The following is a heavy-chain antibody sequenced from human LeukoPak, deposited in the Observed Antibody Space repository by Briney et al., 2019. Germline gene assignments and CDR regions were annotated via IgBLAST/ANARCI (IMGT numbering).Heavy chain of an antibody. CDR1: GFTFSSYG. CDR2: ISYDGSNK. V-gene: IGHV3-30*18. J-gene: IGHJ4*02. CDR3: AKDHKIYSSGWYPTSLFDY. Sequence: GGSLRLSCAASGFTFSSYGMHWVRQAPGKGLEWVAVISYDGSNKYYADSVKGRFTISRDNSKNTLYLQMNSLRAEDTAVYYCAKDHKIYSSGWYPTSLFDYWGQGTLVTVSS. D-gene: IGHD6-19*01.